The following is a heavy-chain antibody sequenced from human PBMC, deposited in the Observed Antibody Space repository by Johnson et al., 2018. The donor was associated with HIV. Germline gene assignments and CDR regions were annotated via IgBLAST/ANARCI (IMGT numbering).Heavy chain of an antibody. CDR2: ISYDGTNK. D-gene: IGHD6-13*01. J-gene: IGHJ3*02. Sequence: QVQLVESGGGVVRPGGSLRLSCAASGFTFDDYGMSWVRQAPGKGLEWVAVISYDGTNKYYADSVKGRFTISRDNSKNTLYLQMNSLRAEDTAVYYCARFSSSWYGRGRAGAFDIWGQGTMVTVSS. CDR3: ARFSSSWYGRGRAGAFDI. CDR1: GFTFDDYG. V-gene: IGHV3-30*03.